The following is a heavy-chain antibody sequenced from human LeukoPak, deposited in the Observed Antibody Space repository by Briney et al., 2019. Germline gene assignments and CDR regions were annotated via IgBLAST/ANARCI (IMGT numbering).Heavy chain of an antibody. CDR1: GGTFSSYA. D-gene: IGHD2-21*02. J-gene: IGHJ4*02. CDR3: AREAVCGGDCYYYYFDY. V-gene: IGHV1-69*04. CDR2: IIPILGIA. Sequence: SVKVSCKASGGTFSSYAISWVRQAPGQGLEWMGRIIPILGIANYAQKFQGRVTITADKSTSTAYMELSSLRSEDTAVYYCAREAVCGGDCYYYYFDYWGQGTLVTVSS.